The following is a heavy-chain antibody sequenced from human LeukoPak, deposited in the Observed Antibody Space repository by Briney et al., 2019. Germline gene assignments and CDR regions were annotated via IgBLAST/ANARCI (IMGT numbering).Heavy chain of an antibody. Sequence: AGSLRLSCAASGFTFSSYSMNWVRQAPGKGLEWVSSIISSSSYILYADSVKGRFTISRDNAKNSLYLQMNSLRAEDTAVYYCARDLIAAAGTRGDAFDIWGQGTMVTVSS. V-gene: IGHV3-21*01. J-gene: IGHJ3*02. CDR1: GFTFSSYS. CDR2: IISSSSYI. CDR3: ARDLIAAAGTRGDAFDI. D-gene: IGHD6-13*01.